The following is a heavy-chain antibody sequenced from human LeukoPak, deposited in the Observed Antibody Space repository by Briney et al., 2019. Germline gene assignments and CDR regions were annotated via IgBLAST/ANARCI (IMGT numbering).Heavy chain of an antibody. V-gene: IGHV4-59*01. CDR1: GGSISSYY. CDR3: ARGDQPLLPSFFDY. J-gene: IGHJ4*02. CDR2: IYYSGST. Sequence: SETLSLTCTVSGGSISSYYWSWIRQPPGKGLEWIGYIYYSGSTNYNPSLKSRVTISVGTSKNQFSLRLSSVTAADTAVYYCARGDQPLLPSFFDYWGQGTLVTVSS. D-gene: IGHD2-15*01.